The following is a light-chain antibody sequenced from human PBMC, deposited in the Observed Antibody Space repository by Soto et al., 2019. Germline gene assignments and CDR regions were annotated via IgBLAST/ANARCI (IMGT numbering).Light chain of an antibody. CDR2: DPF. Sequence: DIQMTQSPSTLSGSVGDRVTITCRASQSISGCLAWYQQKPCKAPKLLIYDPFYLETGVPSRFSGSGCGTDFTSTISSLKREDIATYYCVQYDNHAWTFGQGTKVDIK. CDR3: VQYDNHAWT. J-gene: IGKJ1*01. CDR1: QSISGC. V-gene: IGKV1-33*01.